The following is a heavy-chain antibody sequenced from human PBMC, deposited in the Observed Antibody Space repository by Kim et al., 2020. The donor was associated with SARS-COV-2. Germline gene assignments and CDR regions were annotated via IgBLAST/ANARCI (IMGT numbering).Heavy chain of an antibody. Sequence: GGSLRLSCAASGFTFSSYSMNWVRQAPGKGLEWVSSISSSSSYIYYADSVKGRFTISRDNAKNSLYLQMNSLRAEDTAVYYCARSSGYYSRTYYYYGMDVWGQGTTVTVSS. CDR2: ISSSSSYI. J-gene: IGHJ6*02. D-gene: IGHD3-22*01. CDR1: GFTFSSYS. CDR3: ARSSGYYSRTYYYYGMDV. V-gene: IGHV3-21*01.